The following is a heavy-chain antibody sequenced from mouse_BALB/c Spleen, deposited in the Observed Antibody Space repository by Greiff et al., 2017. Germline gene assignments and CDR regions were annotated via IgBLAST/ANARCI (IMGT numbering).Heavy chain of an antibody. CDR2: INPNNGGT. V-gene: IGHV1-18*01. CDR3: ARRGVATLDY. Sequence: DVQLVESGPELVKPGASVKIPCKASGYTFTDYNMDWVKQSHGKSLEWIGDINPNNGGTIYNQKFKGKATLTVDKSSSTAYMELRSLTSEETAVYYCARRGVATLDYWGQGTTLTVSS. D-gene: IGHD1-1*02. J-gene: IGHJ2*01. CDR1: GYTFTDYN.